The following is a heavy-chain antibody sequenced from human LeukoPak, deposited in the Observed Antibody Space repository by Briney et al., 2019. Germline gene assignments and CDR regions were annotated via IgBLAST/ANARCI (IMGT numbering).Heavy chain of an antibody. V-gene: IGHV3-48*02. Sequence: GGSLRLSCAASGFTFSSYSMNWVRQAPGKGLEWVSYISSSSSTIYYADSVKGRFTISRDNAKNSLYLQMNSLRDEDTAVYYCASRIAARPRGNWFDPWGQGTLVTVSS. CDR2: ISSSSSTI. J-gene: IGHJ5*02. CDR1: GFTFSSYS. CDR3: ASRIAARPRGNWFDP. D-gene: IGHD6-6*01.